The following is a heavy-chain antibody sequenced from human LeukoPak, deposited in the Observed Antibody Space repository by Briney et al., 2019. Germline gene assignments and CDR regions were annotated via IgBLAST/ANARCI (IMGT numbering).Heavy chain of an antibody. CDR3: ARSGTAAGTSGALDY. CDR1: GYSFTSYW. V-gene: IGHV5-51*01. Sequence: PEESLKISCKGSGYSFTSYWIGWVRQMPGKGLEWMGIIYPGDSDTRYSPSFQGQVTISADKSISTAYLQWSSLKASDTAMYYCARSGTAAGTSGALDYWGQGTLVTVSS. D-gene: IGHD6-13*01. CDR2: IYPGDSDT. J-gene: IGHJ4*02.